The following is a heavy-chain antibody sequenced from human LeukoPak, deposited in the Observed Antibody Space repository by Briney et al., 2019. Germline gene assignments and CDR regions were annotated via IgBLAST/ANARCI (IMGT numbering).Heavy chain of an antibody. V-gene: IGHV5-51*01. CDR2: IYPGDSDT. CDR3: ARAPRVRGFDAFDI. CDR1: GYSFTSYW. D-gene: IGHD3-10*01. Sequence: GESLKISCKGSGYSFTSYWIGWVRQMPGEGLEWMGIIYPGDSDTRYSPSFQGQVTISAGKSISTAYLQWSSLKASDTTMYYCARAPRVRGFDAFDIWGQGTMVTVSS. J-gene: IGHJ3*02.